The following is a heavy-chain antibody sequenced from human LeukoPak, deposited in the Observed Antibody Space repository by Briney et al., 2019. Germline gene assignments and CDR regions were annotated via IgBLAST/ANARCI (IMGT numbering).Heavy chain of an antibody. CDR2: ISSSSSYI. D-gene: IGHD3-10*01. CDR3: ARDPGYLGSGSYYNGY. V-gene: IGHV3-21*01. Sequence: GGSLRLSCAASGFTFSSYAMNWVRQAPGKGLEWVSSISSSSSYIYYADSVKGRFTISRDNAKNSLYLQMNSLRAEDTAVYYCARDPGYLGSGSYYNGYWGQGTLVTVSS. J-gene: IGHJ4*02. CDR1: GFTFSSYA.